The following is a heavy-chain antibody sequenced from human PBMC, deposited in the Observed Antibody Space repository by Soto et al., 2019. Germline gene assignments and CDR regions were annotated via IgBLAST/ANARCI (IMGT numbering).Heavy chain of an antibody. V-gene: IGHV3-23*01. Sequence: EVQLLESGGGLVQPGGSLRLSCAASGFTFNNYAMTWVRQAPGKGLEWVSAISGGGDTTSYADSVKGRFTVSRDGSKNTLYLQMSNLRTEDTALYYCAKGRGGSGSLTPRFDFWGKGTLVTVSS. CDR3: AKGRGGSGSLTPRFDF. CDR1: GFTFNNYA. D-gene: IGHD3-10*01. J-gene: IGHJ4*02. CDR2: ISGGGDTT.